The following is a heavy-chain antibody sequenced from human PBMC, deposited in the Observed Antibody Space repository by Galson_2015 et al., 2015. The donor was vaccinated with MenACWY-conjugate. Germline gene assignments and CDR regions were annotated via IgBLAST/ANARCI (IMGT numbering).Heavy chain of an antibody. V-gene: IGHV4-39*01. CDR2: IHYSETT. CDR3: ARLPRGINLILEGS. CDR1: GGSIYSDSYW. J-gene: IGHJ5*02. Sequence: ETLSLTCTVSGGSIYSDSYWWGWIRQPPGKGLEWIASIHYSETTHYNPSLKSRVSISVDTSKNQFSLKLSSVSAADTAVYYCARLPRGINLILEGSWGQGILVTVSS. D-gene: IGHD3-22*01.